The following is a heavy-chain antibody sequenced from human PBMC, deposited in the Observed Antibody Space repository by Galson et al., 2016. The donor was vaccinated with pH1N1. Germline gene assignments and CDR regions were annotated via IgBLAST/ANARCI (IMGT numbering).Heavy chain of an antibody. CDR3: ARDSEYSGHEGFH. J-gene: IGHJ4*02. V-gene: IGHV3-30*04. Sequence: SLRLSCAASGFTFTSYAMHWLRQAPGKGLEWVAVILYDGTNEYYADSVKGRFTISRDKTQSTVYLQMNSLRTEDTAVYYCARDSEYSGHEGFHWAQGTLVVVSS. CDR1: GFTFTSYA. CDR2: ILYDGTNE. D-gene: IGHD5-12*01.